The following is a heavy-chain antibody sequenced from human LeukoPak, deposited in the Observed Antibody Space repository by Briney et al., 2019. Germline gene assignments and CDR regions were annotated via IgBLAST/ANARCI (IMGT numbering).Heavy chain of an antibody. D-gene: IGHD3-16*01. CDR1: GYTFTGYY. J-gene: IGHJ3*02. CDR3: ARLAGTQYDYAPPDI. Sequence: ASVKVSCKASGYTFTGYYMHWVRQAPGQGLEWMGRINPNSGGTNYAQKFQGRVTMTRDTSISTAYMEQSRLRSDDTAVYYCARLAGTQYDYAPPDIWGQGTMVTVSS. V-gene: IGHV1-2*06. CDR2: INPNSGGT.